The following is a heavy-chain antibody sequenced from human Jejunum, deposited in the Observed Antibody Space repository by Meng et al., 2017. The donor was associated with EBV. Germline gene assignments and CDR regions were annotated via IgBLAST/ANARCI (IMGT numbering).Heavy chain of an antibody. CDR2: IYHSGLT. V-gene: IGHV4-4*02. CDR1: VCSIRNNVW. J-gene: IGHJ4*02. Sequence: QVTLRDSGPSLVTPSGPLSLPCAVFVCSIRNNVWWNWVRQPPGKGLEWIGEIYHSGLTNYNPSLKSRVTISVDTSKNKFSLNLASVTAADTAVYYCARSPGSWRLDYWGPGTLVTVSS. D-gene: IGHD3-10*01. CDR3: ARSPGSWRLDY.